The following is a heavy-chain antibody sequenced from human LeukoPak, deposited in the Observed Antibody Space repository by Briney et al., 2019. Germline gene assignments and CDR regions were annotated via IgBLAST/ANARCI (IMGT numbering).Heavy chain of an antibody. CDR2: ISSSSSYI. V-gene: IGHV3-21*01. D-gene: IGHD6-13*01. Sequence: GGSLRLSCAASGFTFSSYSMNWVRQAPGKGLEWVSSISSSSSYIYYADSVKGRFTISRDNAKNSLYLQMNSLRAEDTAVYYCAGSETGYSRIGDYWGQGTLVTVSS. CDR3: AGSETGYSRIGDY. J-gene: IGHJ4*02. CDR1: GFTFSSYS.